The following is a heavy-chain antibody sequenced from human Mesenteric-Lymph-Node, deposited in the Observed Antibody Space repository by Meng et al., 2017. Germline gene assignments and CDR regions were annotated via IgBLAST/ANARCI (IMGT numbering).Heavy chain of an antibody. J-gene: IGHJ4*02. CDR2: LYSSGST. Sequence: GESLKISCAAPGFTVSSNYMNWVRQAPGKGLEWLSVLYSSGSTSYANSVKGRFTISRDNAKNSLYLQMNSLRAEDTAVYYCAREADSGSYSDYWGQGALVTVSS. CDR3: AREADSGSYSDY. D-gene: IGHD1-26*01. CDR1: GFTVSSNY. V-gene: IGHV3-66*01.